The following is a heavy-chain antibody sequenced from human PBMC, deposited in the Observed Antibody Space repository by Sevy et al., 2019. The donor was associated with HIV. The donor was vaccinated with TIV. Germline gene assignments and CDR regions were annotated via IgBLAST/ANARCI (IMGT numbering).Heavy chain of an antibody. CDR1: GFTFSSYW. D-gene: IGHD6-6*01. J-gene: IGHJ6*02. Sequence: GGSLRLSCAASGFTFSSYWMHWVRQAPGKGLVWVSRINSDGSSTSYADSVQGRFTISRDNAKNTLYLQMNSLRAEDTVVYYCASHSPYSSCRQVYYDYGMDVWGQGTTVAASS. CDR3: ASHSPYSSCRQVYYDYGMDV. CDR2: INSDGSST. V-gene: IGHV3-74*01.